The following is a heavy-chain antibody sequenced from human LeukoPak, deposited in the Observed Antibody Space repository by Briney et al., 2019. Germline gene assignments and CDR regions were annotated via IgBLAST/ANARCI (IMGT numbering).Heavy chain of an antibody. D-gene: IGHD6-13*01. CDR2: ISYDGSNK. V-gene: IGHV3-30*18. CDR3: AKGRDSRDLDY. J-gene: IGHJ4*02. CDR1: GFTFSSYG. Sequence: GGSLRLSCAASGFTFSSYGMHWVRQAPGKGLEWVAVISYDGSNKYYADSVKGRFTISRDNSKNTLYLQMNSLRAEDTAVYYCAKGRDSRDLDYWGQGTLVTVSS.